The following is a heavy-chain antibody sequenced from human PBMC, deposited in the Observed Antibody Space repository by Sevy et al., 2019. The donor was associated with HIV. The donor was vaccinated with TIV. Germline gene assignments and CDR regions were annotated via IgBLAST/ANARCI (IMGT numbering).Heavy chain of an antibody. CDR3: AKVPAYSSGWYHYYYGMDV. D-gene: IGHD6-19*01. J-gene: IGHJ6*02. CDR2: ISYDGSNK. Sequence: GGSLRLSCAASGFTFSSYGMHWVRQAPGKGLEWVAVISYDGSNKYYADSMKGRFTISRDNSKNTLYLQMNSLRAEDTAGYYCAKVPAYSSGWYHYYYGMDVWGQGTTVTVSS. CDR1: GFTFSSYG. V-gene: IGHV3-30*18.